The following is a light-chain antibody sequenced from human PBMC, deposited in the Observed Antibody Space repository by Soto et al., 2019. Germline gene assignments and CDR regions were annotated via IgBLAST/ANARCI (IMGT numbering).Light chain of an antibody. CDR1: QSVSRY. V-gene: IGKV3-11*01. CDR3: QQRSNWPIT. CDR2: DAS. J-gene: IGKJ5*01. Sequence: EIVLTQSPATLSLSPGERVTLSCRASQSVSRYLAWYQQKPGQAPRLLIYDASNRATDIPARFSGSGSGTDFTLTISSLEPEDFAVYYCQQRSNWPITFGQGTRLEIK.